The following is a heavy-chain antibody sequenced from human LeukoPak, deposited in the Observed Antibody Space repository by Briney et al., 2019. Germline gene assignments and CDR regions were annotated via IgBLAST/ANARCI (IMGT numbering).Heavy chain of an antibody. CDR1: KFTFTNYG. D-gene: IGHD3-10*01. J-gene: IGHJ4*02. CDR3: AKEYDSGGHGANFDY. Sequence: GGSLRLSCAASKFTFTNYGIQWVRQAPGKGLEWVAVISYDGSTKFYVDSVKGRFTISRDNSRNTLYLQMNSLRAEDTAVYYCAKEYDSGGHGANFDYWGQGTLVTVSS. V-gene: IGHV3-30*18. CDR2: ISYDGSTK.